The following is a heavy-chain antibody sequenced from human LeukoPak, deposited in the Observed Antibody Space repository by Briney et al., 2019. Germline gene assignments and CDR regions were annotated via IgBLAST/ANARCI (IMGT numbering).Heavy chain of an antibody. CDR3: ARPSTDYVWGSYRTGAFDI. J-gene: IGHJ3*02. D-gene: IGHD3-16*02. V-gene: IGHV4-39*01. Sequence: KPSETLSLTCTVSGGSISSSSYYWGWIRQPPGKGLEWIGSIYYSGSTYYNPSLKSRVTISVDTSKNQFSLKLSSVTAADTAVYYCARPSTDYVWGSYRTGAFDIWGQGTVVTVSS. CDR1: GGSISSSSYY. CDR2: IYYSGST.